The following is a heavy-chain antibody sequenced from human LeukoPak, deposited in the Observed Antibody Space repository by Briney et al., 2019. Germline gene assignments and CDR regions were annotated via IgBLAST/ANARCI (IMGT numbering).Heavy chain of an antibody. Sequence: GGSLRLSCAASGFTFSSYEMNWVRQAPGKGQEWVSYISSSGSTIYYADSVKGRFTISRDNAKNSLYLQMNSLRAEDTAVYYCAKSGGVIMWFDPWGQGTLVTVSS. CDR1: GFTFSSYE. V-gene: IGHV3-48*03. CDR3: AKSGGVIMWFDP. CDR2: ISSSGSTI. J-gene: IGHJ5*02. D-gene: IGHD3-16*01.